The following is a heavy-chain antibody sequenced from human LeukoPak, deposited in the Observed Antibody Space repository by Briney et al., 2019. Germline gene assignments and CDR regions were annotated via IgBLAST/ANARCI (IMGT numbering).Heavy chain of an antibody. V-gene: IGHV3-23*01. D-gene: IGHD5-18*01. CDR2: ISGSGGST. CDR3: AIIRGYSYGDYDFDY. CDR1: GFIFSSYS. J-gene: IGHJ4*02. Sequence: GGSLRLSCAASGFIFSSYSMNWVRQAPGKGLEWVSAISGSGGSTYYADSVKGRFTISRDNSKNTLYLQMNSLRAEDTAVYYCAIIRGYSYGDYDFDYWGQGTLVTVSS.